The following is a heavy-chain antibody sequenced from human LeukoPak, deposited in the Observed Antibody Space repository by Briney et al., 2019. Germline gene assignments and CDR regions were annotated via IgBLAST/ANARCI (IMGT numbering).Heavy chain of an antibody. V-gene: IGHV3-21*04. Sequence: PGGSLRLSCAASGFTFSSYSMNWVRQASGKGLEWVSSIGSRSTYTYSADSVKGRFTISRDNAKNSLYLQMSSLRAEDTALYYCARGDSSGWYFDYWGQGTLVTVSS. CDR2: IGSRSTYT. CDR1: GFTFSSYS. CDR3: ARGDSSGWYFDY. D-gene: IGHD6-19*01. J-gene: IGHJ4*02.